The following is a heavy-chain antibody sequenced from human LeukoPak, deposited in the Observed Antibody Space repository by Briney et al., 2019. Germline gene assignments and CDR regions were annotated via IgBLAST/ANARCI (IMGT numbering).Heavy chain of an antibody. D-gene: IGHD6-13*01. CDR1: GFTFSSYA. CDR3: AKDHDEGIAAAGPDLFDY. V-gene: IGHV3-23*01. CDR2: ISGGGDST. J-gene: IGHJ4*02. Sequence: SGGSLRLSCAASGFTFSSYAMSWVRQAPGKGLEWVSGISGGGDSTNYADSVKGRFTISRDNSKNTLYLQMNSLRAEDTAVYYCAKDHDEGIAAAGPDLFDYWGQGTLVTVSS.